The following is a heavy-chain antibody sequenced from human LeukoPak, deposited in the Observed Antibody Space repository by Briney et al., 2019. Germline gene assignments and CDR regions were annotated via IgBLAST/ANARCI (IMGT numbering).Heavy chain of an antibody. D-gene: IGHD1-26*01. CDR2: IYYNGNT. J-gene: IGHJ4*02. Sequence: SETLSLTCTVSGGSISSYYWIWIRQPPGKGLEWIGFIYYNGNTNYNPSLKSRATISEDSSKSQSSLKLTSVTAADTAVYYCARGVAGSGSTPKYWGQGTLVTVSS. CDR1: GGSISSYY. V-gene: IGHV4-59*01. CDR3: ARGVAGSGSTPKY.